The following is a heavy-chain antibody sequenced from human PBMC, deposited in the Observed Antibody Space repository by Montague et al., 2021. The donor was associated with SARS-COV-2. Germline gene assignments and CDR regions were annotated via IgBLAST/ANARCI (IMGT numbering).Heavy chain of an antibody. J-gene: IGHJ4*02. CDR2: IHDTGRT. CDR3: ARALEYGNASGYFDY. V-gene: IGHV4-31*03. CDR1: GGSISRGGYY. Sequence: TLSLTCTVSGGSISRGGYYYTWIRQYPGKGLEWIGNIHDTGRTNYKSSLRSRITMSVDTSKNQFSLKLTSATAADTAVYYCARALEYGNASGYFDYWGQGTLVTVSS. D-gene: IGHD1-1*01.